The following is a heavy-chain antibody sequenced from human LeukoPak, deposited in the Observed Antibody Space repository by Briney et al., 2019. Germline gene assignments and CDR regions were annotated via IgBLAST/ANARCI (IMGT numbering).Heavy chain of an antibody. CDR3: ARLGAGRDYYYYYYMDV. CDR2: ISAYNGNT. CDR1: GYTFTSYG. D-gene: IGHD1-26*01. J-gene: IGHJ6*03. V-gene: IGHV1-18*01. Sequence: ASVKVSCKASGYTFTSYGISWVRQAPGQGLEWMGWISAYNGNTNYAQKLQGRVTMTTDTSTSTAYMELRSLRSDDTAVYYCARLGAGRDYYYYYYMDVWGKGTTVTVSS.